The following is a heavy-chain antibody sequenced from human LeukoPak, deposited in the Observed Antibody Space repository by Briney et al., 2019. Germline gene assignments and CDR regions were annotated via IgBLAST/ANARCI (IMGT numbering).Heavy chain of an antibody. Sequence: GGSLRLSCVVSGFTFSSFAMTWVRQAPGRGLEWVSSIRGSGGGTDYADSVRGRFTISRDNSKNTLYLQMDSLRAEDTAIYYCSRDPNGDYVGAFDFQRWGQGTLVTVSS. J-gene: IGHJ1*01. CDR3: SRDPNGDYVGAFDFQR. CDR2: IRGSGGGT. CDR1: GFTFSSFA. V-gene: IGHV3-23*01. D-gene: IGHD4-17*01.